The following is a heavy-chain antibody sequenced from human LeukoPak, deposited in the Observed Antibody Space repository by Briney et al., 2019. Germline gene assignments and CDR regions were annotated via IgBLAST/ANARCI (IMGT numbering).Heavy chain of an antibody. Sequence: SETLSLTCAVSGGSFSGYSWNWIRQPPGKGVEWIGEINQSGSTKYNPSLKSRVTISIDTSKSQSSMRLNSVTAADTALYYCARCDSGGWFFDSWGQGALVTVSS. D-gene: IGHD6-19*01. CDR2: INQSGST. CDR3: ARCDSGGWFFDS. J-gene: IGHJ5*01. CDR1: GGSFSGYS. V-gene: IGHV4-34*01.